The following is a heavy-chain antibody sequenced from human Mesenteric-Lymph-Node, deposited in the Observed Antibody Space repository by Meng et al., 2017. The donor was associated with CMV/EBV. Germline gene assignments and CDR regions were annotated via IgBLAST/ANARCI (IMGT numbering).Heavy chain of an antibody. D-gene: IGHD3-10*01. Sequence: YTFTGYDMHWVRQAPGQGLEWMGRINPNSGGTIYAQKFQGRVTMTRDASISTAYMELSRLTSDDTAVYYCARGRTMVRGVLIVILGYWGQGTLVTVSS. J-gene: IGHJ4*02. CDR1: YTFTGYD. V-gene: IGHV1-2*06. CDR2: INPNSGGT. CDR3: ARGRTMVRGVLIVILGY.